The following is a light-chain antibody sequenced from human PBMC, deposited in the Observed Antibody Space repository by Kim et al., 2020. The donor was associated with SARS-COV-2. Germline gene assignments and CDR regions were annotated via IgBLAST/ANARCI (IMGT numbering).Light chain of an antibody. CDR2: YDS. J-gene: IGLJ3*02. Sequence: SYELTQPPSVSVAPGKTASITCGGNKIGGKSVHWYQQKPGQAPVLVIYYDSDRPSGIPERFSGSNSGNTATLTISRVEAGDEADYYCQVWDSSSDRKVFGGGTQLTDL. CDR1: KIGGKS. CDR3: QVWDSSSDRKV. V-gene: IGLV3-21*04.